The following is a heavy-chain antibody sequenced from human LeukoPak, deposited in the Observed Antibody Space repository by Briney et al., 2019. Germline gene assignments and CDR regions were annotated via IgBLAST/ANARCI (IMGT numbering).Heavy chain of an antibody. CDR2: ISSSGSTI. Sequence: GGSLRLSCAASGFTFSDYCMSWIRQAPGKGLEWVSYISSSGSTIYCADSVKGRFTISRDNAKNSLYLQMNSLRAEDTAVYYCARATYCSGGSCNDYWGQGTLVTVSS. D-gene: IGHD2-15*01. V-gene: IGHV3-11*01. J-gene: IGHJ4*02. CDR3: ARATYCSGGSCNDY. CDR1: GFTFSDYC.